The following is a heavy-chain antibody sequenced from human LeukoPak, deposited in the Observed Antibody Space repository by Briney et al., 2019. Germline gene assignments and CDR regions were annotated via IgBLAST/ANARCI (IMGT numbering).Heavy chain of an antibody. J-gene: IGHJ5*02. D-gene: IGHD3-3*01. CDR3: ARVGILRFPSNWFDP. CDR1: GASISSYY. Sequence: SETLSLTCTVSGASISSYYWSWIRQPPGKGLEWIGYIYYSGSTRYNPSLKSRVTISVDTSKNQFSLKLSSVTAADTAVYYCARVGILRFPSNWFDPRGQGTLVTVSS. V-gene: IGHV4-59*01. CDR2: IYYSGST.